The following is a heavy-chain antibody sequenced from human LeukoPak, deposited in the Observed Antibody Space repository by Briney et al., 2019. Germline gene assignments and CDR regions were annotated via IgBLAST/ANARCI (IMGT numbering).Heavy chain of an antibody. CDR3: AGSLYSYAYLFDY. CDR1: GFTFSSYA. Sequence: PGGSLRLSCAASGFTFSSYAMHWVRQAPGKGLEWVAVISYDGSNKYYADSVKGRFTISRDNSKNTLYLQMNSLRAEDTAVYYCAGSLYSYAYLFDYWGQGTLVTVSS. J-gene: IGHJ4*02. CDR2: ISYDGSNK. V-gene: IGHV3-30-3*01. D-gene: IGHD5-18*01.